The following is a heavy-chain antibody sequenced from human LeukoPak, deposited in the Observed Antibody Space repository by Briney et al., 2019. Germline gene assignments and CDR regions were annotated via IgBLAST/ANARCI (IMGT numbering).Heavy chain of an antibody. CDR2: IYYSGST. V-gene: IGHV4-59*01. D-gene: IGHD3-22*01. CDR1: GGSISSYY. J-gene: IGHJ4*02. Sequence: PSETLSLTCTVSGGSISSYYWSWVRQPPGKGLEWIGYIYYSGSTNYTPSRKSRVTISVDTSKTPFSLKLSSVTGADTAVYYCARDRGDYYVSSGYSRFDYWGQGTLVTVSS. CDR3: ARDRGDYYVSSGYSRFDY.